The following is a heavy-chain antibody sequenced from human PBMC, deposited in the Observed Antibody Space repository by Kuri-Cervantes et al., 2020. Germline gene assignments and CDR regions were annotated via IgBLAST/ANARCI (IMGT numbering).Heavy chain of an antibody. V-gene: IGHV4-39*07. CDR3: ERNAASVRGGMDV. Sequence: WFRQAPGKGLEWIGSISYHGNTDYNPSLKSRLTISLDTSKNLFSLRLSSVTAADAAVYYCERNAASVRGGMDVWGQGTTVTVSS. CDR2: ISYHGNT. J-gene: IGHJ6*02. D-gene: IGHD6-13*01.